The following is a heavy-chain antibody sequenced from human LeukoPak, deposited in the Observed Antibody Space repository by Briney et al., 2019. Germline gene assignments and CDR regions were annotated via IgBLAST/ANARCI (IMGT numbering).Heavy chain of an antibody. CDR1: GYSFTSYW. J-gene: IGHJ4*02. CDR3: ARQGGNYYDSSGYYSYFDY. Sequence: GESLKISCKGSGYSFTSYWISWVRQMPGKGLEWMGRIDPSDSYTNYSPSFQGHVTISADKSISTAYLQWSGLKASDTAMYYCARQGGNYYDSSGYYSYFDYWGQGTLVAVSS. V-gene: IGHV5-10-1*01. CDR2: IDPSDSYT. D-gene: IGHD3-22*01.